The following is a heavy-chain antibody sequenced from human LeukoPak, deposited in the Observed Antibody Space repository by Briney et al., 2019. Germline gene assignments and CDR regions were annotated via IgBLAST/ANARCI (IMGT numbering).Heavy chain of an antibody. J-gene: IGHJ5*02. CDR2: IYYSGST. D-gene: IGHD3-10*01. Sequence: PSQTLSLTCTVSGGSISSGGYYWSWIRQHPGKGLEWIGYIYYSGSTYYNPSLKSRVTISVDTSKNQFSLKLSSVTAADTAVCYCARAPTAFGDLPFGWFDPWGQGTLVTVSS. CDR3: ARAPTAFGDLPFGWFDP. CDR1: GGSISSGGYY. V-gene: IGHV4-31*03.